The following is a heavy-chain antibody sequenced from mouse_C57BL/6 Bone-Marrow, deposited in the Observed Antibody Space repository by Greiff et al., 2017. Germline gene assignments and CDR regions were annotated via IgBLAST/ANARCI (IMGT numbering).Heavy chain of an antibody. Sequence: QVQLQQSGPELVKPGASVKISCKASGYAFSSSWMNWVKQRPGKGLEWIGRIYPGDGDTNYNGKFKGKATLTADKSSSTAYMQLISLTSEDSAVYFCAVRYGYAMDYWGQGTSVTVSS. CDR2: IYPGDGDT. V-gene: IGHV1-82*01. CDR3: AVRYGYAMDY. J-gene: IGHJ4*01. D-gene: IGHD1-1*01. CDR1: GYAFSSSW.